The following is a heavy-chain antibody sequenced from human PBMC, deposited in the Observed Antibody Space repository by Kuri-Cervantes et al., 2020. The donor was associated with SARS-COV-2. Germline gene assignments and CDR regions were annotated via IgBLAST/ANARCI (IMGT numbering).Heavy chain of an antibody. CDR2: IYHSGST. V-gene: IGHV4-38-2*01. Sequence: PGGSLRLSCAVSGYSISSGYYWGWIRQPPGKGLEWIGSIYHSGSTYYNPSLKSRVTISVDTSKNQFSLKLSSVTAADTAVYYCARSGRVYDYYYYYMDVWGKGTTVTVSS. CDR1: GYSISSGYY. J-gene: IGHJ6*03. D-gene: IGHD1-26*01. CDR3: ARSGRVYDYYYYYMDV.